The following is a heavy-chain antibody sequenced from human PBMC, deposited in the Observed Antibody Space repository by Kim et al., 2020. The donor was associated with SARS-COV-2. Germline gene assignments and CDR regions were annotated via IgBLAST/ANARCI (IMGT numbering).Heavy chain of an antibody. CDR2: MHYGGST. CDR3: ARRLRIAVADTSPQGFDY. D-gene: IGHD6-19*01. Sequence: SETLSLSCTVSGASISSNNYYWDWIRQPPGKGLECIGSMHYGGSTHYTPSLKSRVSISVDSSKNQLSLKLGSVTAADTAVYYCARRLRIAVADTSPQGFDYWGQGTLVTVSS. J-gene: IGHJ4*02. CDR1: GASISSNNYY. V-gene: IGHV4-39*01.